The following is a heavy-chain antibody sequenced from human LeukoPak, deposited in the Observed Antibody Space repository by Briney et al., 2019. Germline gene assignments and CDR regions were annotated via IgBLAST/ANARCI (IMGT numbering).Heavy chain of an antibody. V-gene: IGHV1-18*01. Sequence: GASVKVSRKASGYTFTSYGISWVRQAPGQGLEWMGWISAYNGNTNYAQKLQGRVTMTTDTSTSTAYMELRSLRSDDTAVYYCARDGVRYCSGGSCPGAFDIWGQGTMVTVSS. D-gene: IGHD2-15*01. CDR3: ARDGVRYCSGGSCPGAFDI. CDR2: ISAYNGNT. J-gene: IGHJ3*02. CDR1: GYTFTSYG.